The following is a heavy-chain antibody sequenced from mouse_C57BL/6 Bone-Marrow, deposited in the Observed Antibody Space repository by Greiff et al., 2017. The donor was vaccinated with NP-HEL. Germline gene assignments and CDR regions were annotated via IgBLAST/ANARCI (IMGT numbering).Heavy chain of an antibody. CDR1: GFTFSSYA. J-gene: IGHJ4*01. V-gene: IGHV5-4*03. CDR3: ARVAVDAMDY. Sequence: EVKVVESGGGLVKPGGSLKLSCAASGFTFSSYAMSWVRQPPEKRLEWVATISDGGSYTYYPDNVKGRFTISRDNAKNNLYLQMSHLKSEDTAMYYCARVAVDAMDYWGQGTSVTVSS. CDR2: ISDGGSYT. D-gene: IGHD1-1*01.